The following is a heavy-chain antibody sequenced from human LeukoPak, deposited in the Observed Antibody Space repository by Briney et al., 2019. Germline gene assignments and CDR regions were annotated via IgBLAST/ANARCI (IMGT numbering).Heavy chain of an antibody. J-gene: IGHJ4*02. CDR1: GITFNIYT. V-gene: IGHV3-21*01. D-gene: IGHD3-22*01. CDR2: ISSTSSDI. Sequence: NPGGSLRLSCAAPGITFNIYTINWVRQAPGKGLEWISSISSTSSDIHYADSVKGRFTILRDNAKNSLYLQMSSLRAEDTAVYYCARGGGDSTGHQGDFDYWGQGTLVTVSS. CDR3: ARGGGDSTGHQGDFDY.